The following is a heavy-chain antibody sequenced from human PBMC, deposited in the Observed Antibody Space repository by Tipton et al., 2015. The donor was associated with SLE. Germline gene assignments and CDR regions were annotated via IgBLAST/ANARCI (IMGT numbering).Heavy chain of an antibody. Sequence: TLSLTCTVSGGSISSYYWSWIRQPPGKGLEWIGTIYYSGSTYYNPSLKSRVTISVDTSKNQFSLKLSSVTAADTAVYYCARWTVKVSQARPYYFDYWGQGTLVTVSS. J-gene: IGHJ4*02. D-gene: IGHD6-6*01. CDR3: ARWTVKVSQARPYYFDY. V-gene: IGHV4-39*01. CDR2: IYYSGST. CDR1: GGSISSYY.